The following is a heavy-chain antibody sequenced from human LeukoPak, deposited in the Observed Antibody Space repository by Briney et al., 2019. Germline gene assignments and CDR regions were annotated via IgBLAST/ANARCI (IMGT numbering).Heavy chain of an antibody. J-gene: IGHJ4*02. CDR3: ATNTYNGYAIDS. Sequence: ASVKVSCKVSGYRLNELSIHWVRQGPGKGLEWMGGFDPEEGKTIYAQKLQGRVSMTEDTSTDTAFMELRSLRSEDTAVYYCATNTYNGYAIDSWGQGTLVTVSS. D-gene: IGHD5-12*01. CDR2: FDPEEGKT. CDR1: GYRLNELS. V-gene: IGHV1-24*01.